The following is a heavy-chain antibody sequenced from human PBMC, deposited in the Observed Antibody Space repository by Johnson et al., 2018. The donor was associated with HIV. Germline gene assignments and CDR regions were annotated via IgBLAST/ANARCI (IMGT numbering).Heavy chain of an antibody. CDR3: ARVGSGSYYARDAFDI. CDR1: GFTFSSYA. Sequence: QVQLVESGGGLVKHGGSLRLSCVVSGFTFSSYAMHWVRQAPGKGLEWVAVIWYDGSNKYYADSVKGRFTISRDNSKNTLYLQMGSLRDEDMAVYYCARVGSGSYYARDAFDIWGQGTMVTVSS. D-gene: IGHD1-26*01. J-gene: IGHJ3*02. CDR2: IWYDGSNK. V-gene: IGHV3-30*14.